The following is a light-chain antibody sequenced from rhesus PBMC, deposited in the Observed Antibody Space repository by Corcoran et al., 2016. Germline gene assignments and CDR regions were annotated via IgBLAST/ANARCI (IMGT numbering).Light chain of an antibody. CDR2: CAS. J-gene: IGKJ2*01. CDR3: LQHNIYPLS. V-gene: IGKV1-28*01. Sequence: DIQMTQYPSSLSASVGDTVTITCRASQDISRYFNWFKQKPGKAPKRLIYCASSLESGVPSRFSCSGSGTELTLTISSLQPEDFAVYYCLQHNIYPLSFGQATKVELK. CDR1: QDISRY.